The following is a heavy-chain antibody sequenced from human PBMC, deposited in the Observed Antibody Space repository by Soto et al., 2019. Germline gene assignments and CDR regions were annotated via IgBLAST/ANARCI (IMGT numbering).Heavy chain of an antibody. V-gene: IGHV3-30-3*01. CDR1: GFTFSSYA. CDR3: ALVEGAVAGTTG. D-gene: IGHD6-19*01. CDR2: ISYDGSNK. Sequence: QVQLVESGGGVVQPGRSLRLSCAASGFTFSSYAMHWVRQAPGKGLEWVAVISYDGSNKYYADSVKGRFTISRDNSKNTLYRQMNSLRAEDTAVYYCALVEGAVAGTTGWGQGTLVTVSS. J-gene: IGHJ4*02.